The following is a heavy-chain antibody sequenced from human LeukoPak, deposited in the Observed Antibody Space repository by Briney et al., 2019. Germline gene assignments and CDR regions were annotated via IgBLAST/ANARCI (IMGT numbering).Heavy chain of an antibody. CDR2: IKQDGSEK. Sequence: GGSLRLSCASSGFTFSDFWMNWVRQAPGKGLEWVASIKQDGSEKYYVDSVKGRFSISRDNAKNSLHLQMNSLRAEDTAVYYCARDHTVDGLVFDYWGQGILVTVSS. V-gene: IGHV3-7*01. CDR3: ARDHTVDGLVFDY. D-gene: IGHD6-19*01. J-gene: IGHJ4*02. CDR1: GFTFSDFW.